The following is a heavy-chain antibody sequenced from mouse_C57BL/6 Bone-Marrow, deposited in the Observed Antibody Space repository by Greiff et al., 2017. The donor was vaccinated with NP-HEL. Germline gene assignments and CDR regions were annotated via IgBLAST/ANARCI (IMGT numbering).Heavy chain of an antibody. CDR3: ATTEDFDY. J-gene: IGHJ2*01. Sequence: VQLKQSGPELVKPGASVKISCKASGYSFTGYYMNWVKQSPEKSLEWIGEINPSTGGTTYNQKFKAKATLTVDKSSSTAYMQLKSLTSEDSAVYYCATTEDFDYWGQGTTLTVSA. D-gene: IGHD1-1*01. CDR2: INPSTGGT. V-gene: IGHV1-42*01. CDR1: GYSFTGYY.